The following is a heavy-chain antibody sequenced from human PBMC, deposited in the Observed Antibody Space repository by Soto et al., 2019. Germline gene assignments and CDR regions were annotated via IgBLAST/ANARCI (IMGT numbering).Heavy chain of an antibody. CDR3: ARGWLRDPWMY. D-gene: IGHD5-12*01. CDR1: GFIFSSHT. CDR2: ISASSTYI. Sequence: EVQLVDSGGGLVKPGGSLRLSCAASGFIFSSHTMNWVRQVPGKGLEWVSSISASSTYIYYADSLKGRFTISRDNAYNSLYLQVSSLRAEDTAVYYCARGWLRDPWMYWGQGTLVTVSS. V-gene: IGHV3-21*02. J-gene: IGHJ4*02.